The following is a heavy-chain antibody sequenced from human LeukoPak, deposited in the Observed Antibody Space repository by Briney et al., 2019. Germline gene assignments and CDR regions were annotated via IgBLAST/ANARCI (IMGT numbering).Heavy chain of an antibody. D-gene: IGHD5-18*01. J-gene: IGHJ4*02. Sequence: GWSLRLSCAASGFTFSSYAMSWVRQAPGKGLEWVSAISGSGGSTYYADSVKGRFTISRDNSKNTLYLQMNSLRAEDTAVYYCAKPGYNYGEGTFDCWGQGTLVTVSS. CDR2: ISGSGGST. V-gene: IGHV3-23*01. CDR3: AKPGYNYGEGTFDC. CDR1: GFTFSSYA.